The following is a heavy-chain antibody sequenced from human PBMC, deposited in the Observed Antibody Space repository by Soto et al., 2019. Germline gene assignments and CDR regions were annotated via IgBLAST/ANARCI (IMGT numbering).Heavy chain of an antibody. V-gene: IGHV3-30*18. J-gene: IGHJ6*02. Sequence: QVQLVESGGGVVLPGRSLRLSCEVSEFTFRSHGMHWVRQAPGKGLEWLAVISYDGTNTYYADSVEGRFTISRDNSKNTLYLQMNSLRVEDTAVYYCAKGKEWELPLSYLLDVWGQGTTVTVSS. CDR1: EFTFRSHG. D-gene: IGHD1-26*01. CDR3: AKGKEWELPLSYLLDV. CDR2: ISYDGTNT.